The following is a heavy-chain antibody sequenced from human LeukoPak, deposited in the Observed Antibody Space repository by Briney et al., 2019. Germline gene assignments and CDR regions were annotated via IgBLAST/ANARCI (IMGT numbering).Heavy chain of an antibody. J-gene: IGHJ4*02. CDR1: GYTFTSYG. Sequence: GASVKVSCKASGYTFTSYGISWVRQAPGQGLEWMGWISAYNGNTNYAQKLQGRVTMTTDTSTSTAYMELSSLRSEDTAVYYCARDPVGATQGFFDYWGQGTLVTVSS. CDR2: ISAYNGNT. V-gene: IGHV1-18*01. CDR3: ARDPVGATQGFFDY. D-gene: IGHD1-26*01.